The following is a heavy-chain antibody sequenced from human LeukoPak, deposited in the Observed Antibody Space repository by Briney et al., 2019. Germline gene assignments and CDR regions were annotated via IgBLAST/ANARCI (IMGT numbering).Heavy chain of an antibody. CDR2: VNPNSGDS. CDR1: GYIFTAYY. CDR3: ARIASDSNVRDAFDI. V-gene: IGHV1-2*02. J-gene: IGHJ3*02. D-gene: IGHD1-1*01. Sequence: ASVKVSFKASGYIFTAYYIHWVRQAPGQGLEWMGYVNPNSGDSNYVQKFQGRVIMTRDTSITTAYMELSRLRSHDTAVYYCARIASDSNVRDAFDIWGQGTMVTVTS.